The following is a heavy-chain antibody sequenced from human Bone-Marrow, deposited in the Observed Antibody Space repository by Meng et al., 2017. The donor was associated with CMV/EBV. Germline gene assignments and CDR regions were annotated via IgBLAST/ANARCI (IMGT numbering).Heavy chain of an antibody. Sequence: GESLKISCAASGFTFSSYAMSWVRQAPGKGLEWVSVIYSGGSSTYYADSVKGRFTISRDNSKNTLYLQMNSLRAEDTAVYYCAKDLLAGSAYYYYYVMDVWGQGTTVTVSS. J-gene: IGHJ6*02. D-gene: IGHD3-3*02. CDR3: AKDLLAGSAYYYYYVMDV. CDR2: IYSGGSST. V-gene: IGHV3-23*03. CDR1: GFTFSSYA.